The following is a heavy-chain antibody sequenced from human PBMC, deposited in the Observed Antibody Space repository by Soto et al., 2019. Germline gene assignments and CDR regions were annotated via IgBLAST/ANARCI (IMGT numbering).Heavy chain of an antibody. J-gene: IGHJ4*02. CDR1: GYTFTGYY. CDR3: ARDSPFLYYDSSGYYDY. Sequence: ASVKVSCKASGYTFTGYYMHWVRQALGQGLEWMGWINPNSGGTNYAQKFQGRVTMTRDTSISTAYMELSRLRSDDTAVYYCARDSPFLYYDSSGYYDYWGQGTLVTVSS. V-gene: IGHV1-2*02. D-gene: IGHD3-22*01. CDR2: INPNSGGT.